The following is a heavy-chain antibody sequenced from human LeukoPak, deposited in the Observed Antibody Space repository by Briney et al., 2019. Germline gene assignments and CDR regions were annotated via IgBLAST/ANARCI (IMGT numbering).Heavy chain of an antibody. CDR3: AKDRPQPPPTTYYYFGMDV. D-gene: IGHD1/OR15-1a*01. J-gene: IGHJ6*04. Sequence: GGSLRLSCAASGFTFSSYAMSWVRQAPGKGLEWVSAISGSGGSSYYADSVKGRVTITRDNSKTTLYPQMNSLRAEDTAVYYCAKDRPQPPPTTYYYFGMDVWGKGTTVTVSS. CDR2: ISGSGGSS. V-gene: IGHV3-23*01. CDR1: GFTFSSYA.